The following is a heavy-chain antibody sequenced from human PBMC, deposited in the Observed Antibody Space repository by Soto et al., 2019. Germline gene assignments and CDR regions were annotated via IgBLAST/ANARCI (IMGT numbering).Heavy chain of an antibody. V-gene: IGHV3-11*01. CDR3: AKEVSLGSTVDLGY. D-gene: IGHD7-27*01. CDR2: ISSSGSTI. CDR1: GFTFSDYY. J-gene: IGHJ4*02. Sequence: GGSLRLSCAASGFTFSDYYMNWIRQAPGKGLEWVSYISSSGSTIYYADSVKGRFTISRDNSMGTLYLQMKSLRVEDTAIYYCAKEVSLGSTVDLGYWGQGALVTVSS.